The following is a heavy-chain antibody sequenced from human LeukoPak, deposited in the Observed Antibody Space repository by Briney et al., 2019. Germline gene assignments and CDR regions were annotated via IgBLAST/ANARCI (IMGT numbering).Heavy chain of an antibody. Sequence: SGGSLRLSWAASGFTFSSYWMSWVRQAPGKGLEWVANIKQDGSEKYYVDSVKGRFTISRDNAKNSLYLQMNSLRAEDTALYYCARGGGYYLFDYWGQGTLVTVSS. D-gene: IGHD3-22*01. CDR3: ARGGGYYLFDY. V-gene: IGHV3-7*01. J-gene: IGHJ4*02. CDR1: GFTFSSYW. CDR2: IKQDGSEK.